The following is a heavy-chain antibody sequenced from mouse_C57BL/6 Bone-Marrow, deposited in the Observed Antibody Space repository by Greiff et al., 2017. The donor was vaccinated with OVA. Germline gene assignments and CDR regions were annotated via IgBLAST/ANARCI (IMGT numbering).Heavy chain of an antibody. V-gene: IGHV5-9*01. CDR3: ARPYYCNPRGFDD. J-gene: IGHJ3*01. Sequence: EVKLVESGGGLVKPGGSLKLSCAASGFTFSSYTMSWVRQTPEKRLEWVATISGGGGNTYYPDSVKGRFTISRDHAKNTLYLQMSSLRSEDTALYYGARPYYCNPRGFDDWGQGTLVTVSA. CDR1: GFTFSSYT. D-gene: IGHD2-10*01. CDR2: ISGGGGNT.